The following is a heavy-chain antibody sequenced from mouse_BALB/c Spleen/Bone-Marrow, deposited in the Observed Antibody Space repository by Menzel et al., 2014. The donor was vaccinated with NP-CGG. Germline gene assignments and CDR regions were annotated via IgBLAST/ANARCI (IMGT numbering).Heavy chain of an antibody. Sequence: QVQLQQSGPELVEPGASVKISCKASGYAFSSSWMNWVKQRPGQGLEWIGRIYPGDGDTNYNEKFKGKATLTADKSSNTAYMQLSSLTSEDSAVYFCDYYGSSYFDYWGQGTTLTVSS. V-gene: IGHV1-82*01. D-gene: IGHD1-1*01. J-gene: IGHJ2*01. CDR1: GYAFSSSW. CDR2: IYPGDGDT. CDR3: DYYGSSYFDY.